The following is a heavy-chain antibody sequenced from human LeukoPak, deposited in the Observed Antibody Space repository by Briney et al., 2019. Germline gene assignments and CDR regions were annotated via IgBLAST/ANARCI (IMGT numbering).Heavy chain of an antibody. J-gene: IGHJ4*02. V-gene: IGHV3-33*01. CDR2: ICYDGTKK. D-gene: IGHD3-16*02. Sequence: GWSLRLSCAASGFTFSNYGMHWVRQAPGKGLEWVAVICYDGTKKYYADSVKGRLTISRDNSKNTLYLEMNSLRAEDTAVYYCARDRAVRYFDYWGQGTLVTVSS. CDR1: GFTFSNYG. CDR3: ARDRAVRYFDY.